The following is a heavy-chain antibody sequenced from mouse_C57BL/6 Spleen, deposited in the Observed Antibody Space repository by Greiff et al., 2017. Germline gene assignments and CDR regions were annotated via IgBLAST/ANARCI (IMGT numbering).Heavy chain of an antibody. D-gene: IGHD1-1*01. Sequence: QVHVKQSGPELVKPGASVKISCKASGYAFSSSWMNWVKQRPGKGLEWIGRIYPGDGDTNYNGKFKGKATLTADKSSSTAYMQLSSLTSEDSAVYFCAREITTVVAHWGQGTTLTVSS. CDR1: GYAFSSSW. CDR3: AREITTVVAH. V-gene: IGHV1-82*01. J-gene: IGHJ2*01. CDR2: IYPGDGDT.